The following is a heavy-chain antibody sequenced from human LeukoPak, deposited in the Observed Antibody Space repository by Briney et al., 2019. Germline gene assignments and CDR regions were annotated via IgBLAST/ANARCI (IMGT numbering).Heavy chain of an antibody. J-gene: IGHJ3*02. CDR2: IYHSGST. Sequence: PSETLSLTCTVSGGSISSYYWSWIRQPPGKGLEWIGYIYHSGSTYYNPSLKSRVTISVDRSKNQFSLKLSSVTAADTAVYYCARDDEEITIFGVPYDAFDIWGQGTMVTVSS. D-gene: IGHD3-3*01. CDR3: ARDDEEITIFGVPYDAFDI. V-gene: IGHV4-59*12. CDR1: GGSISSYY.